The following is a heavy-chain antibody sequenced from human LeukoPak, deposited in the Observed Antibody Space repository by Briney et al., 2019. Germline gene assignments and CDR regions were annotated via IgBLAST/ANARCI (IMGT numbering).Heavy chain of an antibody. CDR1: GFTFSSYW. V-gene: IGHV3-74*01. D-gene: IGHD2-21*01. CDR2: INSDGSST. J-gene: IGHJ3*02. CDR3: AKTQSSSILWSLAFDI. Sequence: GGSLRLSCAASGFTFSSYWMHWVRQAPGKGLVWVSRINSDGSSTSYADSVKGRFTISRDNAKNTLYLQMNSLRAEDTAVCYCAKTQSSSILWSLAFDIWGQGTMVTVSS.